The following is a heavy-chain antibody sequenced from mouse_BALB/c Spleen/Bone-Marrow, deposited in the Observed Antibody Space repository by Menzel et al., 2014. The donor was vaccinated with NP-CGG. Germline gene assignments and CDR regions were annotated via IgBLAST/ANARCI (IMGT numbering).Heavy chain of an antibody. V-gene: IGHV1-80*01. J-gene: IGHJ4*01. Sequence: LVESGAELVRPGSSVKISCKASGYEFSSYWMNWVKQRPGQGLEWIGQIYPGDGDTNYNGKFKGKATLTADKSSSTAYMQVSSLTSEDSAVYFCARVYYGNLDYWGQGTSVTASS. CDR3: ARVYYGNLDY. CDR2: IYPGDGDT. CDR1: GYEFSSYW. D-gene: IGHD2-1*01.